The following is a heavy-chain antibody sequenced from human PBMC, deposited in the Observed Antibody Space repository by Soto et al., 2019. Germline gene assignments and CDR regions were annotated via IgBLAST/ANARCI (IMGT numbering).Heavy chain of an antibody. Sequence: SETLSLTCTVSGGSVSSGGYYWNWIRQPPGKGLEWIGYIYYSGSTNYNPSLKSRVTISVDTSKNQFSLKLSSVTAADTAVYYCARVWGGAFDIWGQGTMVTVSS. CDR1: GGSVSSGGYY. CDR2: IYYSGST. CDR3: ARVWGGAFDI. V-gene: IGHV4-61*08. J-gene: IGHJ3*02. D-gene: IGHD3-10*01.